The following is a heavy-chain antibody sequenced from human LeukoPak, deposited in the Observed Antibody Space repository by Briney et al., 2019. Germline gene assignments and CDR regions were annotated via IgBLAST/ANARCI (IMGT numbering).Heavy chain of an antibody. CDR1: GGSISSYY. V-gene: IGHV4-59*01. D-gene: IGHD5-12*01. Sequence: SETLSLTCTVSGGSISSYYWSWIRQPPGKGLEWIGYIYCSGSTNYNPSLKSRVTISVDTSKNQFSLKLGSVTAADTAVYYCARLRSGYDWEMDVWGQGTTVTVSS. CDR2: IYCSGST. J-gene: IGHJ6*02. CDR3: ARLRSGYDWEMDV.